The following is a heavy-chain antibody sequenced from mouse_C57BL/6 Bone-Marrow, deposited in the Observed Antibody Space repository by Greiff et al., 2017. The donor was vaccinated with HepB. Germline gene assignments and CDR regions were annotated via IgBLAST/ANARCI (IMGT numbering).Heavy chain of an antibody. Sequence: QVQLQQPGAELVMPGASVKLSCKASGYTFPSYWMHWVKQRPGQGLEWIGEIDPSDSYTNYNQKFKGKSTLTVDKSASTAYMQLSSLTSEDSAVYYCARDGIYYYGSTVYYYAMDYWCQGASVTFSS. CDR2: IDPSDSYT. CDR3: ARDGIYYYGSTVYYYAMDY. D-gene: IGHD1-1*01. CDR1: GYTFPSYW. J-gene: IGHJ4*01. V-gene: IGHV1-69*01.